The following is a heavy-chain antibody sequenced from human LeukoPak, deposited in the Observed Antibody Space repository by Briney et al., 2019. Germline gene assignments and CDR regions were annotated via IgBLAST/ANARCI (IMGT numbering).Heavy chain of an antibody. CDR2: INHSGST. J-gene: IGHJ5*02. CDR1: GGSLSGYY. Sequence: SETLSLTCAAYGGSLSGYYWSWFRQPPGKGLEWIGEINHSGSTKYNPSLKSRVTISVDTSKNQFSLKLNSVTAADTAVYYCARSRIGWFDPWGQGTLVTVSS. CDR3: ARSRIGWFDP. V-gene: IGHV4-34*01. D-gene: IGHD1-26*01.